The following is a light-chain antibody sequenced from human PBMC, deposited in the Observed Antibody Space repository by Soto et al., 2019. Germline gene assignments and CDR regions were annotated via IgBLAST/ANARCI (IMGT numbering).Light chain of an antibody. CDR1: KNDIGVYDF. CDR2: EVV. V-gene: IGLV2-8*01. CDR3: KSYAGSNTYV. Sequence: QSVLTQPPSASGSPGQSVTISCTGTKNDIGVYDFVSWYQHHPGKARRLIIYEVVQRPSGVPDRFSGSKSGNTASLTVSGLQAADEADYFCKSYAGSNTYVFGSGTKLTVL. J-gene: IGLJ1*01.